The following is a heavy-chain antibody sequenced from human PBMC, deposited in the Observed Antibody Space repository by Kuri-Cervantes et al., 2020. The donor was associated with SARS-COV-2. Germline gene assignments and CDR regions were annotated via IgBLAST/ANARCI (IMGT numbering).Heavy chain of an antibody. V-gene: IGHV4-30-2*01. CDR2: IYHSGST. Sequence: SETLSLTCAVSGGSISSGGYSWSWIRQPPGKGLEWIGYIYHSGSTNYNPSPKSRVTISVDTSKNQFSLKLSSVTAADTAVYYCARGGRGSGQAGPNASWYFDLWGLGTLVTVSS. J-gene: IGHJ2*01. CDR3: ARGGRGSGQAGPNASWYFDL. D-gene: IGHD3-16*01. CDR1: GGSISSGGYS.